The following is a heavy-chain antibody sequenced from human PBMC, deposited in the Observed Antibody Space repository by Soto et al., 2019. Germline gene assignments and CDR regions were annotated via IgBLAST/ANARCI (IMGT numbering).Heavy chain of an antibody. V-gene: IGHV3-23*01. Sequence: GGSLRLSCAASGFTFSSYAMSWFRQAPGKGLEWVSSVSAGGDMTYYSDSVKGRFTISRDNSNNALFLQMNSLRIEDTALYYCARGDRGGSGSPASYYYSGLDVWGQGTTVTVSS. D-gene: IGHD3-10*01. CDR2: VSAGGDMT. CDR1: GFTFSSYA. J-gene: IGHJ6*02. CDR3: ARGDRGGSGSPASYYYSGLDV.